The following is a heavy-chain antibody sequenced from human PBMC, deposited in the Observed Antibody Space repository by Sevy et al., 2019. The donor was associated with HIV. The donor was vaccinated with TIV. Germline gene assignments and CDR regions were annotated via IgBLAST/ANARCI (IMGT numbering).Heavy chain of an antibody. CDR1: GFTFSRYS. CDR3: AGEGCTKPHDY. D-gene: IGHD2-8*01. J-gene: IGHJ4*02. Sequence: GGSLRLSCAASGFTFSRYSMSWVRQPPGKGLEWVSTLSFGCGEINYADSVKGRCTISRDNSKSSVYLQMNKLRPEDTAVYYCAGEGCTKPHDYWGQGTLVIVSS. CDR2: LSFGCGEI. V-gene: IGHV3-23*01.